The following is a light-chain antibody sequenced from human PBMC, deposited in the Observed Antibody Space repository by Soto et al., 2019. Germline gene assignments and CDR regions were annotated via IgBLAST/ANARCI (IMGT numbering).Light chain of an antibody. CDR2: SND. Sequence: QSVLTQTPSASGTPGQRVTISCSGGSSNIGANTVNWYQHVPGTAPTLVIYSNDQRPSGVPDRFSGSKSGTSASLAIRGLQSEDEADYYCAAWDDDLSGGRYLCGTGTKVTVL. J-gene: IGLJ1*01. CDR1: SSNIGANT. V-gene: IGLV1-44*01. CDR3: AAWDDDLSGGRYL.